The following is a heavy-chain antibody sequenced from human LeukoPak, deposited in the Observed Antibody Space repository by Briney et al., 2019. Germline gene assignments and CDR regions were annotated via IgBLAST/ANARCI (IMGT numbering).Heavy chain of an antibody. J-gene: IGHJ4*02. V-gene: IGHV3-74*01. CDR2: INSDGSST. D-gene: IGHD2-15*01. CDR3: AIGYCSGGSCYFDY. CDR1: GFTFSSYW. Sequence: TGGSLRLSCAASGFTFSSYWMHWVRQAPGKGLVWVSRINSDGSSTSYADSVKGRFTISRDNAKNTLYLQMNSLRAEDTAVYYCAIGYCSGGSCYFDYWGQGTLVTVSS.